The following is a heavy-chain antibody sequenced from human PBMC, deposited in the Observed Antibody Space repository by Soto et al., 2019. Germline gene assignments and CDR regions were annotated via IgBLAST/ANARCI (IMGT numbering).Heavy chain of an antibody. CDR2: ISGSDSYI. Sequence: GGSLRLSCAASGFTFSSYSINWVRQAPGKGPEWVSSISGSDSYIYYADTLKGRYTISRDNAKNSVSLQMNSLRVEDTSVYYCARASVAGNSYFDSWGQGTLVTVSS. D-gene: IGHD6-19*01. J-gene: IGHJ4*02. CDR3: ARASVAGNSYFDS. CDR1: GFTFSSYS. V-gene: IGHV3-21*01.